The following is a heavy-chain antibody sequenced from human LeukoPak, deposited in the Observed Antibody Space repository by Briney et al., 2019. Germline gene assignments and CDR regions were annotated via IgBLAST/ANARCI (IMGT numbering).Heavy chain of an antibody. Sequence: PGGSLRLSCAVSGFTFSSYEMNWVRQAPGKGLEWVSYISSSGSTIYYADSVKGRFTISGDNAKNSLYLQMNSLRAEDTAVYYCARDERITMVRGVIAFDYWGQGTLVTVSS. CDR1: GFTFSSYE. CDR3: ARDERITMVRGVIAFDY. CDR2: ISSSGSTI. J-gene: IGHJ4*02. D-gene: IGHD3-10*01. V-gene: IGHV3-48*03.